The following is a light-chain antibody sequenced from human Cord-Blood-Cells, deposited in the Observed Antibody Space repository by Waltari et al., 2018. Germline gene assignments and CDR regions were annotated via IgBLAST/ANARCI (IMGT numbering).Light chain of an antibody. CDR3: QSYDSSLSGYV. J-gene: IGLJ1*01. V-gene: IGLV1-40*01. CDR2: GNS. CDR1: SSHIGAGYA. Sequence: HSVLTQPPSVSGAPGPRVPISCTGSSSHIGAGYAVHWYQQLPGTAPKLLIYGNSNRPSGVPDRFSGSKSGTSASLTITGLQAEDEADYYCQSYDSSLSGYVFGTGTKVTVL.